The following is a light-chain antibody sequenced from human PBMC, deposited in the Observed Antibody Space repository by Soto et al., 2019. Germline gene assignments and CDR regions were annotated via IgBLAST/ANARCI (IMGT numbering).Light chain of an antibody. CDR1: QSISDN. CDR3: QQYNKWPPQYT. CDR2: VAS. J-gene: IGKJ2*01. V-gene: IGKV3-15*01. Sequence: EIVMTQSPATLTVSPGERVTLSCRASQSISDNLAWYQQKPGQPPRLLIYVASTRATGVPARFSGSGSGTEFSLTICSLQSEDFAVYYCQQYNKWPPQYTFGQGSKLEIK.